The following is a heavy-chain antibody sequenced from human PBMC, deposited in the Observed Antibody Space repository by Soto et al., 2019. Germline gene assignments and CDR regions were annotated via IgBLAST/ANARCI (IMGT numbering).Heavy chain of an antibody. CDR1: GFTFSNFG. V-gene: IGHV3-30*18. J-gene: IGHJ6*02. CDR2: ISHDENIK. D-gene: IGHD6-19*01. CDR3: ANLPRSGWHHYYYGMHT. Sequence: QVQLVESGGTVIQPGRSLRLSCAASGFTFSNFGMHWVRQAPGTGLEWVAVISHDENIKAYTDPVKGRFSISRDNSKNTLYLQMNSMKPDDTVVYYCANLPRSGWHHYYYGMHTWGQGTTVTVSS.